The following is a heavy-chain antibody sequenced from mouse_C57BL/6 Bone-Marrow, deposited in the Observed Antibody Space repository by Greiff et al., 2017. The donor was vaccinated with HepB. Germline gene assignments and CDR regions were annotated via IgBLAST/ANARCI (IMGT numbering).Heavy chain of an antibody. D-gene: IGHD2-12*01. J-gene: IGHJ3*01. CDR1: GFTFTDYY. Sequence: EVQRVESGGGLVQPGGSLSLSCAASGFTFTDYYMSWVRQPPGKALEWLGFIRNKANGYTTEYSASVKGRFTISRDNSQSILYLQMNALRAEDSATYYCARGPYDVWFAYWGQGTLVTVSA. CDR2: IRNKANGYTT. V-gene: IGHV7-3*01. CDR3: ARGPYDVWFAY.